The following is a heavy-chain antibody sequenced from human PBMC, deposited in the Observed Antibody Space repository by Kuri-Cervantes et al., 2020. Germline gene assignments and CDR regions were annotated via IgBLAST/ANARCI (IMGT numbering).Heavy chain of an antibody. CDR2: INSDGRRT. Sequence: GGSLRLSCAASGFTFNTYSMHWVRQVPGKGLVWVSRINSDGRRTTHADSVKGRFTISRDNSKNTLYLQMNSLRAEDTAVYYCARDTYYDFWSGYFRGGDILTGSSFDYWGQGTLVTVSS. CDR1: GFTFNTYS. V-gene: IGHV3-74*01. D-gene: IGHD3-3*01. CDR3: ARDTYYDFWSGYFRGGDILTGSSFDY. J-gene: IGHJ4*02.